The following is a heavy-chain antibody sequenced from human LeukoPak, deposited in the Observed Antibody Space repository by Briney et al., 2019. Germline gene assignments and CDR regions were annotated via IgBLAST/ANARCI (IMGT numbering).Heavy chain of an antibody. Sequence: SETLSLTCTVSGGSISSSSYYWGWIRQPPGKGLEWIGSIYYSGSTYYNPSLKSRVTISVDTSKNQFSLKLSSVTAADTAVYYCARGGYYGSGNDFRFDPWGQGTLVTVSS. CDR3: ARGGYYGSGNDFRFDP. D-gene: IGHD3-10*01. J-gene: IGHJ5*02. CDR1: GGSISSSSYY. CDR2: IYYSGST. V-gene: IGHV4-39*07.